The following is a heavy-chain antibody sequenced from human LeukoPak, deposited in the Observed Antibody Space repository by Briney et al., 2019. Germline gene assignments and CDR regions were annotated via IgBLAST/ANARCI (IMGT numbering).Heavy chain of an antibody. CDR2: ITESGGGT. CDR1: GFTFGSYA. V-gene: IGHV3-23*01. Sequence: GGSLRLSCAASGFTFGSYAMSWVRQAPGKGLEWVSAITESGGGTYNADSVKGRFTISRDNSKNTLFLQMNSLRAEDTAIYYWAKASGEGPPYYLDSGGQEPRVTVSS. CDR3: AKASGEGPPYYLDS. J-gene: IGHJ4*02. D-gene: IGHD3-10*01.